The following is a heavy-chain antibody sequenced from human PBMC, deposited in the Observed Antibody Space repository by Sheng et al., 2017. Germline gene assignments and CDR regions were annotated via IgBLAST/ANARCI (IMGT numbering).Heavy chain of an antibody. Sequence: QVQLVESGGGVVQPGRSLRLSCAASGFSFSTYAMHWVRQAPGKGLEWVAVTSYDGSNKYYADSVKGRFTISRDHSKNTLYLQMNSLRAEDTAVYYCARGYYYGSGSYFSSADYWGQGTLVTVSS. CDR2: TSYDGSNK. D-gene: IGHD3-10*01. CDR3: ARGYYYGSGSYFSSADY. V-gene: IGHV3-30-3*01. J-gene: IGHJ4*02. CDR1: GFSFSTYA.